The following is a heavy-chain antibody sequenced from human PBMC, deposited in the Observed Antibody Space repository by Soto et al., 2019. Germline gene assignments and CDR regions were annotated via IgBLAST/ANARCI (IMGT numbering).Heavy chain of an antibody. V-gene: IGHV3-7*01. CDR1: GFSFSSNW. D-gene: IGHD3-10*01. J-gene: IGHJ4*02. Sequence: EVQLVESGGGLVQPGGSLRLSCAGSGFSFSSNWMSWVRQAPGKGLEWVAKIKQDGCERYYVDSVKGRFTISRDNAKNSLYLQMNSLRAEDTAMYYCARDGRGFSGVLLDYYCDSWGQGNLVTVSS. CDR3: ARDGRGFSGVLLDYYCDS. CDR2: IKQDGCER.